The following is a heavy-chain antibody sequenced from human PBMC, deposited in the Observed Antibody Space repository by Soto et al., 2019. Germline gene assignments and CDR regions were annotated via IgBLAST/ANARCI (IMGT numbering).Heavy chain of an antibody. Sequence: QVPLVESGGGVVQPGRSLRLSCAASGFTFSSYGMHWVRQAPGKGLEWVAVISYDGSNKYYADSVKGRFTISRDNSKNTLYLQMNSLRAEDTAVYYCAKDVDDSSGYYYVGLYYFDYWGQGTLVTVSS. D-gene: IGHD3-22*01. CDR3: AKDVDDSSGYYYVGLYYFDY. J-gene: IGHJ4*02. CDR1: GFTFSSYG. CDR2: ISYDGSNK. V-gene: IGHV3-30*18.